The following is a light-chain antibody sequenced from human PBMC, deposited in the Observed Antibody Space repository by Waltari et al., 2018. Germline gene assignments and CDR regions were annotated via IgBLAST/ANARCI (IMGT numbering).Light chain of an antibody. CDR3: QQSQGFPYT. J-gene: IGKJ2*01. CDR1: HNIDVF. CDR2: GAS. Sequence: DIQMTQSPSSLSASVGGSVTMSCRASHNIDVFCNWYQQKPGKAPKLLIFGASSLQNGVPSRFSGSGSGTDFTLTITSLSSEDSATYYCQQSQGFPYTFGQGTKLEIK. V-gene: IGKV1-39*01.